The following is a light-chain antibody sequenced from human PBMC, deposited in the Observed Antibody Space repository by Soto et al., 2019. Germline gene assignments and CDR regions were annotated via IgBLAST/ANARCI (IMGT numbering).Light chain of an antibody. CDR3: ASWDDTLNDYV. V-gene: IGLV1-44*01. CDR1: YSNVGANP. CDR2: SNN. J-gene: IGLJ1*01. Sequence: SVRNQPPSASGTPGQTVTISCSGSYSNVGANPVSWYQQVPGRAPQLLIYSNNQRPAGVPGRFSGSRSDTSASLSISGLQSADEVDYYCASWDDTLNDYVFGTGTKVTVL.